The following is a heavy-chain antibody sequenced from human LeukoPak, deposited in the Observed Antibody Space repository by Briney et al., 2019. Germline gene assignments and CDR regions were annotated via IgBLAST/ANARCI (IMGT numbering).Heavy chain of an antibody. CDR2: IKSETDGGTT. J-gene: IGHJ4*02. V-gene: IGHV3-15*07. Sequence: PGGSLRLSCAASGFTFSSYSMNWVRQAPGKGLEWVGRIKSETDGGTTDYAAPVKGRFTISRDDSKNTLYLQMSSLESEDTAVYYCTTSGSYWGQGTLVTVSS. CDR3: TTSGSY. CDR1: GFTFSSYS.